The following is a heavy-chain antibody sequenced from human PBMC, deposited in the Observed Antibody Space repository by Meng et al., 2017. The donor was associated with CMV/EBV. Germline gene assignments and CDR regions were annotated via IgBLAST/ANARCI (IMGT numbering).Heavy chain of an antibody. D-gene: IGHD3-9*01. CDR1: GFTFSDYY. Sequence: GESLKISCAASGFTFSDYYMCWIRQAPGKGLEWVSYISSSGSTMYYADSVKGRFIISRDNAKNSLYLQMNSLRAEDTAVYYCARSGGSLTGALPPDYWGQGTLVTVSS. J-gene: IGHJ4*02. CDR3: ARSGGSLTGALPPDY. V-gene: IGHV3-11*04. CDR2: ISSSGSTM.